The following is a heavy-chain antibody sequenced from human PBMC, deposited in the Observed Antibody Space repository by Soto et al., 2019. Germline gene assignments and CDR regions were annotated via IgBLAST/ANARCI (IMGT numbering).Heavy chain of an antibody. CDR2: INHSGST. CDR1: GGSFSGYY. J-gene: IGHJ6*02. CDR3: ARGKGGWYFYYYYGMDV. Sequence: PSETLSLTCAVYGGSFSGYYWSWIRQPPGKGLEWIGEINHSGSTNYNPSLKSRVTISVDTSKNQFSLKLSFVTAADTAVYYCARGKGGWYFYYYYGMDVWGQGTTVTVSS. V-gene: IGHV4-34*01. D-gene: IGHD6-19*01.